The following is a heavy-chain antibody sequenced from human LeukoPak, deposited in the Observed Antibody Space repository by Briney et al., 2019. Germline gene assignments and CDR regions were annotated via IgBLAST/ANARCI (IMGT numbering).Heavy chain of an antibody. CDR1: GVSISSYY. Sequence: PSETLSLTCTVSGVSISSYYWSWIRQPPGKGLEWIGYIYYSGSTNYNPSLKSRVTISVDTSKNQFSLKLSSVTAADTAVYYCAGGAYYESFDYWGQGTLVTVSS. CDR3: AGGAYYESFDY. CDR2: IYYSGST. J-gene: IGHJ4*02. D-gene: IGHD3-22*01. V-gene: IGHV4-59*01.